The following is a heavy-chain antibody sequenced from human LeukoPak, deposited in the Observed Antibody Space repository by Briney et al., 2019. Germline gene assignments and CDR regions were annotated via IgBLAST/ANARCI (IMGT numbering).Heavy chain of an antibody. D-gene: IGHD3-10*01. CDR1: GFTVSSNY. CDR2: IYSGGST. CDR3: ARGAGEDYYYGMDV. V-gene: IGHV3-66*01. Sequence: GGSLRLSCAASGFTVSSNYMSWVRQAPGKGLEWVSVIYSGGSTYYADSVKGRFTISRDNSKNTLYLQMNSLRAEDTAVYYCARGAGEDYYYGMDVWGQGTTVTVSS. J-gene: IGHJ6*02.